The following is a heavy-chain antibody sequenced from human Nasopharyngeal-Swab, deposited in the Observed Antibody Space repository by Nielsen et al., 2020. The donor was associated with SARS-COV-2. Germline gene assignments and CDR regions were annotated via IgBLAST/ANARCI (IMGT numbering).Heavy chain of an antibody. J-gene: IGHJ4*02. V-gene: IGHV4-34*01. D-gene: IGHD2-2*01. CDR3: ARIEDCSSTSCYVYFDY. CDR2: INHSGST. Sequence: RQAPGKGLEWIGEINHSGSTNYNPSLKSRVTISVDTSKNQFSLKLSSVTAADTAVYQCARIEDCSSTSCYVYFDYWGQGTLVTVS.